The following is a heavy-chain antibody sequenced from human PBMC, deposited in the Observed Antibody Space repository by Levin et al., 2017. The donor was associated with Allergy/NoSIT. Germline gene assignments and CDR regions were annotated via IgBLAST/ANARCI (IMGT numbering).Heavy chain of an antibody. CDR1: GFTFSDYY. CDR3: ARDMNAKTNTIFGLDV. J-gene: IGHJ6*02. V-gene: IGHV3-11*01. D-gene: IGHD3-3*01. CDR2: ISTSGTTI. Sequence: PGGSLRLSCAASGFTFSDYYMSWVRQAPGKGLEWVSYISTSGTTIYYADSVKGRFTISRDNAKNSLYLQMNSLRAEDTAVYYCARDMNAKTNTIFGLDVWGQGTTVTVSS.